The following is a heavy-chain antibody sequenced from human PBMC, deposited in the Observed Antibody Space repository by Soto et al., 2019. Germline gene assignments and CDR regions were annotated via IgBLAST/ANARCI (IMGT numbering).Heavy chain of an antibody. CDR3: TTDLSSGYSDY. CDR2: IKSKTDGGTT. D-gene: IGHD3-22*01. J-gene: IGHJ4*02. CDR1: GFTFSNAW. V-gene: IGHV3-15*01. Sequence: EVQLVESGGGLVKAGESLRVSCAASGFTFSNAWMSWVRQAPGKGLEWVGRIKSKTDGGTTDYAAPVKGRFTISRDDSKNTLYLQMNSLKTEDTAVYYCTTDLSSGYSDYWGQGTLVTVSS.